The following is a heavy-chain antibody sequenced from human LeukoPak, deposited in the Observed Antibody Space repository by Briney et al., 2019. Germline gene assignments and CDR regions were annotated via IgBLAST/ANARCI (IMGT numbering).Heavy chain of an antibody. V-gene: IGHV3-33*01. CDR2: IWYDGSRK. CDR1: GFTFDTYG. D-gene: IGHD3-22*01. CDR3: ARGEGHNSGYYVN. Sequence: PGRSLRLSCAASGFTFDTYGMHWVRQAPGKGLEWVAVIWYDGSRKYYADSVKGRFTISRGNSKSTLYLQLNSLRAEDSAVYYCARGEGHNSGYYVNWGQGTLVTVSS. J-gene: IGHJ4*02.